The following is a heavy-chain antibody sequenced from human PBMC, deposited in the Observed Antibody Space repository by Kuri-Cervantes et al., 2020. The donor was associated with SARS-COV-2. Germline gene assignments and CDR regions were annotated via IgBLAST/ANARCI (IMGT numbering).Heavy chain of an antibody. CDR3: ARGYCSSTSCPPYYYYGMDV. CDR2: ISSSSSTI. V-gene: IGHV3-48*02. J-gene: IGHJ6*02. D-gene: IGHD2-2*01. Sequence: GGSLRLSCAASGFTFSSYSMNWVRQAPGKGLEWVSYISSSSSTIYYADSVKGRFTISRDNAKNSLYLQMNSLRDKDTAVYYCARGYCSSTSCPPYYYYGMDVWGQGTTVTVSS. CDR1: GFTFSSYS.